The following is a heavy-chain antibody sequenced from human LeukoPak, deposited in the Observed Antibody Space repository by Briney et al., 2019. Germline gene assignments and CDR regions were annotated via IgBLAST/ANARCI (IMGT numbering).Heavy chain of an antibody. CDR2: IYYSGST. Sequence: SSETLSLTCTVSGGSISSYYWSWIRQPPGKGLEWIGYIYYSGSTDYNPSLKSRVTISVDTSKNQFSLKLSSVTAADTAVYYCARRWGGVFDHWGQGTLVTVSS. CDR3: ARRWGGVFDH. D-gene: IGHD3-16*01. CDR1: GGSISSYY. J-gene: IGHJ4*02. V-gene: IGHV4-59*08.